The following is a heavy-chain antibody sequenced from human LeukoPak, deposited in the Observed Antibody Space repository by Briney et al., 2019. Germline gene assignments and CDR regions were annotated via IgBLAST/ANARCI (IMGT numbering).Heavy chain of an antibody. J-gene: IGHJ4*02. D-gene: IGHD4-17*01. Sequence: PGGSLRLSCAASGFTFDDYAMHWVRQAPGKGLEWASGISWNSVSIGYADSVKGRFTISRDNAKNSLFLQMNSLRAEDTALYYCARALYGDYSPPPNDYWGQGTLVTVSS. V-gene: IGHV3-9*01. CDR3: ARALYGDYSPPPNDY. CDR2: ISWNSVSI. CDR1: GFTFDDYA.